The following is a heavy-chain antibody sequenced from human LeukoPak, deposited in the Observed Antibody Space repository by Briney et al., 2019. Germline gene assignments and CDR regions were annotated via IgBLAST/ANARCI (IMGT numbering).Heavy chain of an antibody. D-gene: IGHD3-22*01. CDR2: INPSGGNT. Sequence: ASVKVSCKASGYTLTRYYLHWVRQAPGQGLEWMGIINPSGGNTSYAQKFQGRVTMTRDTSTSTVYMELSSLRSEDTAVYYCARDDGYDSSGYYYGYFEYWGQGTLVTVSS. V-gene: IGHV1-46*01. CDR3: ARDDGYDSSGYYYGYFEY. CDR1: GYTLTRYY. J-gene: IGHJ4*02.